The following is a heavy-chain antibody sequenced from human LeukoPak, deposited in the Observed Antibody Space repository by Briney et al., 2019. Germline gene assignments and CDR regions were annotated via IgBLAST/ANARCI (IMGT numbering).Heavy chain of an antibody. Sequence: GASVKVSCKASGYTFTSYYIHWVRQAHGQGLEWMGIINPSGGTTNYAQKFQGRVTMTRDTSTSTVYMELSSLRSEDTAVYYCARGIRYFAWLLPYQYYSMDVWGKGTTVTVSS. V-gene: IGHV1-46*01. CDR2: INPSGGTT. D-gene: IGHD3-9*01. J-gene: IGHJ6*03. CDR1: GYTFTSYY. CDR3: ARGIRYFAWLLPYQYYSMDV.